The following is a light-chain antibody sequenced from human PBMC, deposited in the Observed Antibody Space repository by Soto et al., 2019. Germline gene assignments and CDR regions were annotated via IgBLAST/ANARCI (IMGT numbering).Light chain of an antibody. Sequence: QSVLTQPPSASGTPGQRVTISCSGSSSNIGSNTVNWYQQLPGTAPKLLIYSNNQRPPGVPDRFSGSKSGTSASLAISGLQSEDEADYYCAAWDDSLSRWVFGGGTKLTVL. CDR3: AAWDDSLSRWV. J-gene: IGLJ3*02. CDR1: SSNIGSNT. CDR2: SNN. V-gene: IGLV1-44*01.